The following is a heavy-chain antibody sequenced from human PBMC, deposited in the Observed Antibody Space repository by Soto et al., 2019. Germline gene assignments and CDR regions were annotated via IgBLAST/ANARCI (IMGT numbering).Heavy chain of an antibody. V-gene: IGHV4-31*03. Sequence: TVSGGSISRGGYYWSWIRQHPGKGLEWIGYIYYSGSTYHNPSLKSRVTLSVDTSKNQFSLKLSSVTAADTAVYYCARLRIRGPYDFWCGYYGGYWYYCMHVLRQGTTVTAS. D-gene: IGHD3-3*01. CDR3: ARLRIRGPYDFWCGYYGGYWYYCMHV. J-gene: IGHJ6*02. CDR2: IYYSGST. CDR1: GGSISRGGYY.